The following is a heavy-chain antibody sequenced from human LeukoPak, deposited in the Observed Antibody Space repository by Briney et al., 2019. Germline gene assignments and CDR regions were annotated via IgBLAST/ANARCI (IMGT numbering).Heavy chain of an antibody. J-gene: IGHJ6*03. CDR2: ISSSSSTI. Sequence: GGSLRLSCATSGFSFNDAWLSWVRQAPGKGLEWVSYISSSSSTIYYADSVKGRFTISRDNSRNTLSLQMDSLRAEDTAVYYCAKDWGSQHLVGFYMDVWGKGTTVTVSS. D-gene: IGHD3-16*01. V-gene: IGHV3-11*01. CDR3: AKDWGSQHLVGFYMDV. CDR1: GFSFNDAW.